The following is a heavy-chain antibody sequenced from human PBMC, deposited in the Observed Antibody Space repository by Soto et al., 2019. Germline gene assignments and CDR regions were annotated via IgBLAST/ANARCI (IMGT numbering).Heavy chain of an antibody. Sequence: GGSLRLSCTATGFSFRTHGMHWVRQAPGKGLEWVAVIVNDGSEQGHADSVEGRFTISRDNSRNTLFLQMNSLRAEDTAVYYCARDYYKYYDSSGYYRSPAYWGQGTLVTVSS. CDR2: IVNDGSEQ. J-gene: IGHJ4*02. D-gene: IGHD3-22*01. V-gene: IGHV3-30*02. CDR1: GFSFRTHG. CDR3: ARDYYKYYDSSGYYRSPAY.